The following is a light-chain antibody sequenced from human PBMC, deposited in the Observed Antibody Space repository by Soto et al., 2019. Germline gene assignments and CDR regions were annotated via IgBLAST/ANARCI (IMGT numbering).Light chain of an antibody. CDR2: GAS. V-gene: IGKV3-15*01. J-gene: IGKJ1*01. CDR3: QQYNNWPRT. CDR1: QSVSSN. Sequence: EIVMTQSPDTLPVSPGERATLSCRASQSVSSNLAWYQQKPGQAPRLLIYGASTRATGIPARFSGSGSGTEFTLTISSLQSEDFAVYYCQQYNNWPRTFGQGTKVDI.